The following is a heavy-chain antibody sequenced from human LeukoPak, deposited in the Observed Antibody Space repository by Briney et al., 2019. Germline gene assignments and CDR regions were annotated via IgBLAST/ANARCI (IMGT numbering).Heavy chain of an antibody. J-gene: IGHJ4*02. CDR3: ARGTYYYDSSGYESGFDY. CDR2: IYYSGST. V-gene: IGHV4-39*07. D-gene: IGHD3-22*01. CDR1: GGSISSTSYY. Sequence: SETLSLTCTVSGGSISSTSYYWGWIRQPPGKGLEWIGSIYYSGSTYYNPSLKSRVTISVDTSKNQFSLKLSSVTAADTAVYYCARGTYYYDSSGYESGFDYWGQGTLVTVSS.